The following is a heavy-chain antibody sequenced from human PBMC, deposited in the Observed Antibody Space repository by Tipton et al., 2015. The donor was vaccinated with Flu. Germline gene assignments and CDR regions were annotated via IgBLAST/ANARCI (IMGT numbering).Heavy chain of an antibody. CDR2: IKQDGSEK. J-gene: IGHJ4*02. D-gene: IGHD3-22*01. V-gene: IGHV3-7*01. CDR1: GFTFSTYW. Sequence: GSLRLSCAASGFTFSTYWMSWVRQAPGKGLEWVANIKQDGSEKYYVDSVKGRFTISRDNAKNSLHLQMNSLRAEDTAVYYCAREDGAYYDSSGFADYWGQGALVTVSS. CDR3: AREDGAYYDSSGFADY.